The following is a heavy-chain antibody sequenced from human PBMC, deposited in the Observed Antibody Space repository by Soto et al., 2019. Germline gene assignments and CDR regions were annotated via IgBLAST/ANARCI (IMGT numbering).Heavy chain of an antibody. Sequence: SETLSLTCTVSGGSISSYYWSWIRQPPGKGLEWIGYIYYSGSTNYNPSLKSRVTISVDTSKNQFSLKLSSVTAADTAVYYCARDILWEAYSSSRYIWGQGTLVTVSS. J-gene: IGHJ4*02. CDR3: ARDILWEAYSSSRYI. D-gene: IGHD6-13*01. CDR1: GGSISSYY. V-gene: IGHV4-59*01. CDR2: IYYSGST.